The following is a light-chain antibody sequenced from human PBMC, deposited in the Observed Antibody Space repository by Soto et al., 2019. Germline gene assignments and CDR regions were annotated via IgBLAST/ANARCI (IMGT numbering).Light chain of an antibody. Sequence: EIVLTQSPGTLSLSSGERATLSCRASQSVGRNYLAWFQQKPGQAPRLLIHGASSRATGIPDRFSGSGSGTDFTLTISRLEPEDFALYFCHHYGSSPLTFGGGTKVE. V-gene: IGKV3-20*01. J-gene: IGKJ4*01. CDR2: GAS. CDR1: QSVGRNY. CDR3: HHYGSSPLT.